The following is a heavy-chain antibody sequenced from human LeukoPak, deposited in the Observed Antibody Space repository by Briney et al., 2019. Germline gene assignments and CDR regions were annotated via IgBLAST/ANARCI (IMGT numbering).Heavy chain of an antibody. Sequence: ASVKVSCKASGGTFSGYAISWVRQAPGQGLEWMGGIIAIFGTANYAQKFQGRVTITADESTRTAYMELSSLRSEDTAVYYCASGQQLVNYYYMDVWGKGTTVTVSS. CDR1: GGTFSGYA. J-gene: IGHJ6*03. CDR2: IIAIFGTA. D-gene: IGHD6-13*01. V-gene: IGHV1-69*13. CDR3: ASGQQLVNYYYMDV.